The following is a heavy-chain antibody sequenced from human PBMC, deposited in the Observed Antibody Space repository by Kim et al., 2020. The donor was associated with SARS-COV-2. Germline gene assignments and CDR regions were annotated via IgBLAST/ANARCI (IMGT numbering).Heavy chain of an antibody. CDR1: GFNFNVHA. CDR3: AKDHFNGNGVYDALDV. J-gene: IGHJ3*01. D-gene: IGHD3-3*01. CDR2: IGGPEET. Sequence: GDSLRLSCAASGFNFNVHAMTWVRQGPRKGLEWVSTIGGPEETFYTDSVKGRFTVSRDNSRDTLYLQMNSLRADDTAIYYCAKDHFNGNGVYDALDVWGQGTAVTVSS. V-gene: IGHV3-23*01.